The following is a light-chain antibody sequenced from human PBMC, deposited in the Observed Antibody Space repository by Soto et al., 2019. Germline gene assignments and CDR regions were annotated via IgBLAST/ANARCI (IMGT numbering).Light chain of an antibody. V-gene: IGLV2-14*01. J-gene: IGLJ1*01. CDR1: SSDVGAYTS. CDR2: EVS. CDR3: FSYTSNTAYD. Sequence: QSVLTQPASVSGSPGQSITISCTGTSSDVGAYTSVSWYQRHPGKAPKLMIYEVSNRPSGISNRFSASKSGNTASLTISGLQAEDEADYYCFSYTSNTAYDFGTGTKVTVL.